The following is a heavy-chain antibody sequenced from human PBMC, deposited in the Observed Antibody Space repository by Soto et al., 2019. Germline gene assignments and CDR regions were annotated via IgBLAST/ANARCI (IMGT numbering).Heavy chain of an antibody. J-gene: IGHJ5*02. CDR2: IKSDPDGATI. Sequence: GESLKISCKASGYNFGAYWMSWVRQAPGKGLAWVGRIKSDPDGATIHYAAPVQGRFTISRDDSENTVYLQMDSLKTEDTGVYYCAYTGRYSSSWFRSWGQGTQVTVSS. CDR3: AYTGRYSSSWFRS. V-gene: IGHV3-15*01. CDR1: GYNFGAYW. D-gene: IGHD6-13*01.